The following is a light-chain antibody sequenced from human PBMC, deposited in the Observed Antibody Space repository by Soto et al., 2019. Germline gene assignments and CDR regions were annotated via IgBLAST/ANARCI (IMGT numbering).Light chain of an antibody. V-gene: IGLV4-60*02. CDR3: ETWDSSTRV. J-gene: IGLJ3*02. CDR2: VEGSGSY. CDR1: SGHSTNI. Sequence: QSVLTQSSSASASLGSSVKLTCTLSSGHSTNIIAWHQQQPGKAPRYLMKVEGSGSYNKGSGVPDRFSGSSSGADSYLSISHLQFYDEADYYCETWDSSTRVFGGGTKLTVL.